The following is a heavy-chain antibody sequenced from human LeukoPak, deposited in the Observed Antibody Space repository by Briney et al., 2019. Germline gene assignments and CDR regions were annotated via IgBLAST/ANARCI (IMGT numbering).Heavy chain of an antibody. CDR1: GGSISSYY. Sequence: SETLSLTCTVSGGSISSYYWSWIRQPPGKGLEWIGYIYYSGGTNYNPSLKSRVTISVDTSKNQFSLKLSSVTAADTAVYYCARHGSNRGVFGYWGQGTLVTVSS. D-gene: IGHD2-2*03. CDR3: ARHGSNRGVFGY. V-gene: IGHV4-59*08. J-gene: IGHJ4*02. CDR2: IYYSGGT.